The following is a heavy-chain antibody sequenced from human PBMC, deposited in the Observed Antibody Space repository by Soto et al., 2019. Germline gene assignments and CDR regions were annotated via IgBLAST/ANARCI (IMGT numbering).Heavy chain of an antibody. J-gene: IGHJ4*01. Sequence: ASVKVSCKASGYTFTNYYMHWVRQAPGQGLEWMGIIYPSGGSTRNAQKFQGRVTMTRDTSTSKVYMELSSLSSEDTAVYYCARDCAGHMDYWGRGTPVTFSS. D-gene: IGHD2-21*01. CDR2: IYPSGGST. CDR1: GYTFTNYY. CDR3: ARDCAGHMDY. V-gene: IGHV1-46*01.